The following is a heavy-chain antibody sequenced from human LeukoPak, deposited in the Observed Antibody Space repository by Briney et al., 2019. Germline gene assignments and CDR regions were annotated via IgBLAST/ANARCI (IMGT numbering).Heavy chain of an antibody. V-gene: IGHV4-31*03. Sequence: SQTLSLTCTVSGGSISSGGYYWSWIRQHPGKGLEWIGYIYYSGSTYYNPSLKSRVTISVDTSKNQFSLKLSSVTAADTAVYYCARSYYSSTSCSPYYYYYMDVWGKGTTVTVSS. CDR1: GGSISSGGYY. J-gene: IGHJ6*03. CDR3: ARSYYSSTSCSPYYYYYMDV. D-gene: IGHD2-2*01. CDR2: IYYSGST.